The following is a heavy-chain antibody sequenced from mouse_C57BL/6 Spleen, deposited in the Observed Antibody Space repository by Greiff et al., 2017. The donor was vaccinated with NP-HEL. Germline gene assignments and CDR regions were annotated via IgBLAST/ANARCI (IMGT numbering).Heavy chain of an antibody. CDR1: GFTFSDYG. CDR2: ISSGSSTI. CDR3: AREDYGNSYYFDY. V-gene: IGHV5-17*01. J-gene: IGHJ2*01. Sequence: EVMLVESGGGLVKPGGSLKLSCAASGFTFSDYGMHWVRQAPEKGLEWVAYISSGSSTIYYADTVKGRFTISRDNAKNTLFLQMTSLRSEDTAMYYCAREDYGNSYYFDYWGQGTTLTVSS. D-gene: IGHD2-1*01.